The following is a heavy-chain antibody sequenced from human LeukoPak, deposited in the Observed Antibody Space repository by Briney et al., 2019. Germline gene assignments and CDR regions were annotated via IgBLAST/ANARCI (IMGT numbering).Heavy chain of an antibody. CDR1: GYTFTGYY. D-gene: IGHD3-22*01. CDR2: INPNSGGT. J-gene: IGHJ3*02. CDR3: ARGRRSGYYDDAFDI. Sequence: GASVKVSCKASGYTFTGYYMHWVRQAPGQGLEWMGRINPNSGGTNYAQKFQGRVTMTRDTSISTAYMEPSRLRSDDTAVYYCARGRRSGYYDDAFDIWGQGTMVTVSS. V-gene: IGHV1-2*06.